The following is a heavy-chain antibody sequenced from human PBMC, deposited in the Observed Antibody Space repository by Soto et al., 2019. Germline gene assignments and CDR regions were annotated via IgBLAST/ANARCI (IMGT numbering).Heavy chain of an antibody. D-gene: IGHD1-26*01. V-gene: IGHV3-23*01. CDR1: GCAFSSYA. Sequence: GGSLRLSCASSGCAFSSYAMSWVRHSPGKGLEWVSAISGSGVSTYYADSVKGRFTLSRDNSKNTLYLQMNSLRAEDTAVYYCAKRRSDGGSVEYLGQGTLVTVSS. CDR2: ISGSGVST. J-gene: IGHJ4*02. CDR3: AKRRSDGGSVEY.